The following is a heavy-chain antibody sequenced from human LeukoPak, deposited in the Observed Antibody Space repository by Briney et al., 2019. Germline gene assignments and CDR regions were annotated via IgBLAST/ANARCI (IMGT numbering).Heavy chain of an antibody. CDR1: GYTFTGYY. D-gene: IGHD2-2*01. Sequence: GASVKVSCKASGYTFTGYYMHWVRQAPGQGLEWMGWINPNSGGTNYAQKFQGRVTMTRDTSISTAYMELSRLRSDDTAVYYCARDSDIVVVPAAIAEGNWFDPWGQGTLVTVSS. CDR3: ARDSDIVVVPAAIAEGNWFDP. J-gene: IGHJ5*02. CDR2: INPNSGGT. V-gene: IGHV1-2*02.